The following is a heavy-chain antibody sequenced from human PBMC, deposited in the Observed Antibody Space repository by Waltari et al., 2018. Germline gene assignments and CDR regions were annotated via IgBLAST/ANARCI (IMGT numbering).Heavy chain of an antibody. Sequence: EVQLVESGGGFVQPGGSLRLPCPASGFRFSTSWLHWVRQAPGTGRVWVSRINYDGSDITYADSVKGRFTISRDNAKNTLYLQMNSLSVEDTAVYYCVRCLANSLYNWLDPWGQGTLVTVSS. CDR3: VRCLANSLYNWLDP. CDR2: INYDGSDI. CDR1: GFRFSTSW. D-gene: IGHD3-16*01. J-gene: IGHJ5*02. V-gene: IGHV3-74*03.